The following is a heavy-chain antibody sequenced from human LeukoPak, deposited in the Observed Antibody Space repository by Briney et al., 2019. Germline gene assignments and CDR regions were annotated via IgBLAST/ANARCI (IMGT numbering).Heavy chain of an antibody. V-gene: IGHV1-18*01. J-gene: IGHJ4*02. Sequence: GSAKDSCKASGYTCTSYGFSGVGQAPGRRGEGMVWISAYGGTTNYARKLQGRVTITTDTSTSTAYMELRSLRSDDKAVYYCARGVRYCRGGSCYYFDYWGQGTLVTVSS. CDR1: GYTCTSYG. D-gene: IGHD2-15*01. CDR2: ISAYGGTT. CDR3: ARGVRYCRGGSCYYFDY.